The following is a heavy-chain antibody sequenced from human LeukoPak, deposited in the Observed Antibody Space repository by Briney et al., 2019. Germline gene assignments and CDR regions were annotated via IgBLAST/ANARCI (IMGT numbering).Heavy chain of an antibody. CDR3: AKEREYGDYGSGGIVDY. CDR1: GGSISGSSSY. CDR2: MYYSGST. Sequence: PSETLSLTCTVSGGSISGSSSYWGWIRQPPGKGLEWIGSMYYSGSTYYNPSLPSRVTMSVDTSKNQFSLKLSSVTAADTAVYYCAKEREYGDYGSGGIVDYWGQGTLVTVSS. J-gene: IGHJ4*02. D-gene: IGHD4-17*01. V-gene: IGHV4-39*07.